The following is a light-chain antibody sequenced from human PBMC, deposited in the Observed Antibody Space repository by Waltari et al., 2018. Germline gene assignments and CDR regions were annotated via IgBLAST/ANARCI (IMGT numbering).Light chain of an antibody. J-gene: IGLJ2*01. V-gene: IGLV1-44*01. Sequence: QSVLTQPPSAPGTPGQRVTISCSGSSSNLGSNPVNWYQQLPGAAPKLLLYSNDPRPSGVPYRFSGSKSGTSASLGISGLQSEDEADYYCATWDDSLNGQLFGGGTKLTVL. CDR1: SSNLGSNP. CDR3: ATWDDSLNGQL. CDR2: SND.